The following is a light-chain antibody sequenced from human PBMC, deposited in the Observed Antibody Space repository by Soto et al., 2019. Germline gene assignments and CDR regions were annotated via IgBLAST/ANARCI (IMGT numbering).Light chain of an antibody. J-gene: IGKJ3*01. CDR3: QPYTNWPST. Sequence: EIVMTQSPATLSVSPGERATLSCRASQSISSNLAWYQQKPGQAPRLLIYGASTRATGIPTTFSGSGSGTESTRTISSLRSEDFAVDSFQPYTNWPSTFGPGTKVDIK. CDR2: GAS. CDR1: QSISSN. V-gene: IGKV3-15*01.